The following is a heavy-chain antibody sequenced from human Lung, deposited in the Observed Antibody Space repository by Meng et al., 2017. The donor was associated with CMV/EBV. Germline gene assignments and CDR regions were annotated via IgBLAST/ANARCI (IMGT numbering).Heavy chain of an antibody. J-gene: IGHJ4*02. CDR3: ARDNDWGPDY. D-gene: IGHD3-9*01. CDR2: IYPNSGGT. V-gene: IGHV1-2*02. CDR1: GYTFTDHY. Sequence: ASVXVSCKASGYTFTDHYFHWVRQAPGQGLEWMGWIYPNSGGTHYAQKFQGRLTVTTDTSISTGYMELSSLRSDDTAVYYCARDNDWGPDYWGQGTLVTVSS.